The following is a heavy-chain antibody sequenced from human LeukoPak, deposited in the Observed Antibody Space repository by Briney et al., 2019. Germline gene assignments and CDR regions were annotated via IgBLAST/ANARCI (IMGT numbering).Heavy chain of an antibody. V-gene: IGHV3-33*01. CDR1: GFSFSSYG. Sequence: GRSLRLSCAASGFSFSSYGMQWVRQAPGKGLEWVAVISYDGSNKYYADSVKGRFTISRDNSNNTLYLQMNSLRADDTAVYYCARDSDSSGWPLDYWGQGTLVTVSS. D-gene: IGHD6-19*01. CDR2: ISYDGSNK. CDR3: ARDSDSSGWPLDY. J-gene: IGHJ4*02.